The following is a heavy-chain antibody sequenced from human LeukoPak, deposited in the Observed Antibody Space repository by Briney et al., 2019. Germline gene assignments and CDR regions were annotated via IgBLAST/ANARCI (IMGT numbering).Heavy chain of an antibody. CDR1: GGSISSYY. CDR3: ARASHQGETYFNAFDI. D-gene: IGHD1-26*01. J-gene: IGHJ3*02. V-gene: IGHV4-4*09. CDR2: IYTSGST. Sequence: SETLSLTCTVSGGSISSYYWSWIRQPPGEGLEWIGYIYTSGSTNYNPSLKSRVTISVDTSKNQFSLSLESVTAADTAIYYCARASHQGETYFNAFDIWGRGTPVTVSS.